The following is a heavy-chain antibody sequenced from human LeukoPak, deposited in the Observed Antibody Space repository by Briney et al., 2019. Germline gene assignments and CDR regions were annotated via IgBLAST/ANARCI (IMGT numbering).Heavy chain of an antibody. V-gene: IGHV4-59*01. J-gene: IGHJ3*02. CDR2: IYYSGST. CDR3: AGGGGELQWLEPFGI. Sequence: PSETLSLTCTVSGGSISSYYWSWIRQPPGKGLEWIGYIYYSGSTNYNPSLKSRVTISVDTSKNQFSLKLSSVTAADTAVYYCAGGGGELQWLEPFGIWGQGTMVTVSS. CDR1: GGSISSYY. D-gene: IGHD6-19*01.